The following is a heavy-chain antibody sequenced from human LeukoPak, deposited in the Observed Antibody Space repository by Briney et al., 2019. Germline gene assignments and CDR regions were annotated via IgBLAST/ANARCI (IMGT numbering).Heavy chain of an antibody. D-gene: IGHD4-17*01. V-gene: IGHV1-2*04. CDR1: GYTFTGYY. J-gene: IGHJ6*02. CDR2: INPKSGGT. CDR3: ARGTTATTLGYYYGMDV. Sequence: GASVKVSCKASGYTFTGYYMHWVRQAPGQGLEWMGWINPKSGGTNYAQKFQDWVTMTRDTSISTAYMEVSRLRSDDTAVYYCARGTTATTLGYYYGMDVWGQGTTATVSS.